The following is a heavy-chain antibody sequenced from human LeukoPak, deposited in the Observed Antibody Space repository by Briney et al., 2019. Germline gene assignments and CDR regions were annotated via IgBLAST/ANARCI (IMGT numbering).Heavy chain of an antibody. CDR1: GGSFSGYY. V-gene: IGHV4-34*01. D-gene: IGHD2-15*01. J-gene: IGHJ3*02. CDR2: INHSGST. Sequence: PSETLSLTCAVYGGSFSGYYWSWIRQPPGKGLEWIGEINHSGSTNYNPSLKSRVTISVDTSKNQFSLKLSSVTAADTAVYYCARGVCSGGSCYSSRGAFDIWGQGTMVTVSS. CDR3: ARGVCSGGSCYSSRGAFDI.